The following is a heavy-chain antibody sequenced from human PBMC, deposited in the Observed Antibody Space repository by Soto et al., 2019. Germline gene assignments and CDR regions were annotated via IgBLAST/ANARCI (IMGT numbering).Heavy chain of an antibody. Sequence: GGSLRLSCAVSEFTFSSSSMNWVRQAPGKGLEWVSFISSSGSYIYYADSLKGRFTISRDNAKNSLYLQMNSLRADDTAVYCCARDLGPNWFDPWGQGTLVTVSS. V-gene: IGHV3-21*01. D-gene: IGHD3-3*01. CDR2: ISSSGSYI. CDR1: EFTFSSSS. CDR3: ARDLGPNWFDP. J-gene: IGHJ5*02.